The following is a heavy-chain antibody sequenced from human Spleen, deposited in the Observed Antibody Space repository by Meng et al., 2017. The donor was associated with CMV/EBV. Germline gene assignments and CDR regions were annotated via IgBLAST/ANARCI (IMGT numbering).Heavy chain of an antibody. CDR1: GGSFSGYY. V-gene: IGHV4-34*01. Sequence: SQTLSLTCAVYGGSFSGYYWTWIRQPPGKGLEWIGEINHSGSTNYNPSLRGRVTISVDTSKNQFSLKVRSVTAADTAVYYCARAHDYSNPFDYWGQGTLVTVSS. J-gene: IGHJ4*02. CDR3: ARAHDYSNPFDY. D-gene: IGHD4-11*01. CDR2: INHSGST.